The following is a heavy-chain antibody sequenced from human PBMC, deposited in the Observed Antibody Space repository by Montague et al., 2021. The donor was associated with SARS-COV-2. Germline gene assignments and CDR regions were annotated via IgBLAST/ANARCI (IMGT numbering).Heavy chain of an antibody. V-gene: IGHV4-61*02. CDR1: GGSISSDSYY. J-gene: IGHJ4*02. D-gene: IGHD5-12*01. CDR2: VYTTGST. Sequence: TLSLTCTVSGGSISSDSYYWSWIRQPAGKGLEWIGRVYTTGSTNYNPSLKSRVTISGDTSRNQFSLRLTSVTAADTAMYYCARAVIYVGYAFAYFDFWGQGVLVTVSS. CDR3: ARAVIYVGYAFAYFDF.